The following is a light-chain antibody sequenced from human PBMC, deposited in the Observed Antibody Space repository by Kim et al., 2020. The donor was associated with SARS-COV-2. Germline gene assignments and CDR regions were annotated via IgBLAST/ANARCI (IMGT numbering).Light chain of an antibody. CDR1: ALPNQY. Sequence: SPGQTARLTCSGDALPNQYAYWFQQKPGQAPVQLIYKDTERPPGIPERFSGSTSGTTLTLTISGVQAGDEADYYCQSSDSSGTSWVFGGGTQLTVL. CDR3: QSSDSSGTSWV. J-gene: IGLJ3*02. CDR2: KDT. V-gene: IGLV3-25*03.